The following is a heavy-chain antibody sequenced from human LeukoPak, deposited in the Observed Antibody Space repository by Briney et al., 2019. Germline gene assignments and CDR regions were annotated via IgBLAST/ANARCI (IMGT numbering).Heavy chain of an antibody. CDR1: GFTFSSYA. J-gene: IGHJ3*02. V-gene: IGHV3-23*01. Sequence: PGGSLRLSCAASGFTFSSYAMSWVRQAPGKGLEWVSAISGSGGSTYYADSVKGRFTISRDNSKNTLYLQMNSLRAEDTAVYYCAKGAAHTSSGSSGWYYPGAFDIWGQGTMVTVSS. CDR2: ISGSGGST. D-gene: IGHD6-13*01. CDR3: AKGAAHTSSGSSGWYYPGAFDI.